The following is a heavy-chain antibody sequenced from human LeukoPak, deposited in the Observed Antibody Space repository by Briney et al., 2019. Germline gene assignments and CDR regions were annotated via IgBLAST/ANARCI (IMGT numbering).Heavy chain of an antibody. D-gene: IGHD3-22*01. CDR1: GFTFSNYW. CDR2: IIGDGSST. V-gene: IGHV3-74*01. Sequence: PGGSLRLSCAASGFTFSNYWMHWVRQAPGKGLVWVSRIIGDGSSTNYADSVKGRFTISRDNAMNTLYLQMNSLRVEDTAVYYCARDRYYYDGSGYYYGLDAFDIWGQGTTVTVSS. CDR3: ARDRYYYDGSGYYYGLDAFDI. J-gene: IGHJ3*02.